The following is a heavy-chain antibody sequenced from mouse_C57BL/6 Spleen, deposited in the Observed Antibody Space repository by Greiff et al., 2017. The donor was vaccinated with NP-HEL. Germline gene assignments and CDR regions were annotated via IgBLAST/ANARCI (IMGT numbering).Heavy chain of an antibody. CDR2: ISYDGSN. Sequence: EVQLQESGPGLVKPSQSLSLTCSVTGYSITSGYYWNWIRQFPGNKLEWMGYISYDGSNNYNPSLKNRISITRDTSKNQFFLKLNSVTTEDTATYYCASSYDYAMDYWGQGTSVTVSS. D-gene: IGHD6-5*01. CDR1: GYSITSGYY. V-gene: IGHV3-6*01. CDR3: ASSYDYAMDY. J-gene: IGHJ4*01.